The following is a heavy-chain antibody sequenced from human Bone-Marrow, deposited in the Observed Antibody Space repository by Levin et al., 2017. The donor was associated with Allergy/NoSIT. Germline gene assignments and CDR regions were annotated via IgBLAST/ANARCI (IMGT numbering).Heavy chain of an antibody. CDR2: ISWDGGST. D-gene: IGHD1-26*01. J-gene: IGHJ4*02. V-gene: IGHV3-43D*04. CDR3: AKGDSRVGATTQHASPFDY. Sequence: GGSPRLSCAASGFTFDDYAMHWVRQAPGKGLEWVSLISWDGGSTYYADSVKGRFTISRDNSKNSLYLQMNSLRAEDTALYYCAKGDSRVGATTQHASPFDYWGQGTLVTVSS. CDR1: GFTFDDYA.